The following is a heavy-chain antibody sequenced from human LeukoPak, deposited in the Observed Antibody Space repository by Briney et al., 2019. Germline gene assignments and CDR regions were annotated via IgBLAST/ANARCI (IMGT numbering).Heavy chain of an antibody. CDR3: ARGLCSSSWYFDY. CDR2: ISAYDGDT. V-gene: IGHV1-18*01. D-gene: IGHD6-13*01. J-gene: IGHJ4*02. Sequence: ASVKVSCKASGYSFNSYGISWVRQAPGQGLEWMGWISAYDGDTNYAQSLQGRVTMTTDTSTTTAYMELTGLRSDDTAVYYCARGLCSSSWYFDYWGQGTLVTVSS. CDR1: GYSFNSYG.